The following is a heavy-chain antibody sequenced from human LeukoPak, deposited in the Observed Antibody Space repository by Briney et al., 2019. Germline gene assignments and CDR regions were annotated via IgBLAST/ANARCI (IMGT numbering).Heavy chain of an antibody. CDR3: AKDPDSGYSYGHGLDY. CDR1: GFTFSSYG. J-gene: IGHJ4*02. V-gene: IGHV3-30*02. D-gene: IGHD5-18*01. CDR2: IRYDVSKT. Sequence: GGSLRLSCAASGFTFSSYGMHWVRQAAGRGRGWVGFIRYDVSKTYYIDSVKGRLTISRDKSKNTLYLQMNSLRAEDTAVYYCAKDPDSGYSYGHGLDYWGQGTLVTVSS.